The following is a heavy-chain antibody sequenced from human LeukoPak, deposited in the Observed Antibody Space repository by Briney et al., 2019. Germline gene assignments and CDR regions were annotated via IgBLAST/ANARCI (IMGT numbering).Heavy chain of an antibody. V-gene: IGHV4-34*01. CDR3: ARGRNGYGMDV. CDR2: INHSGST. CDR1: GGSFSGYY. D-gene: IGHD2-8*01. Sequence: PSETLSLTCAVYGGSFSGYYWSWIRQPPGKGLEWIGEINHSGSTNYNPSLKSRVTISVDTSKNQFSLKLSSVTAADTAVYYCARGRNGYGMDVWGQGTTVTVSS. J-gene: IGHJ6*02.